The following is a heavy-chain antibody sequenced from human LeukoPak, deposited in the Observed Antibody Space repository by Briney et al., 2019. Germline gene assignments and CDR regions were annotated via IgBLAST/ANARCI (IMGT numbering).Heavy chain of an antibody. CDR2: IYYSGST. J-gene: IGHJ3*02. CDR1: GGSISSYY. D-gene: IGHD6-13*01. Sequence: PSETLSLTCTVSGGSISSYYWSWIRQPPGKGLEWIGCIYYSGSTNYNPSLKSRVTISVDTSKNQFSLKLSSVTAADTAVYYCARLKQAFDIWGQGTMVTVSS. V-gene: IGHV4-59*08. CDR3: ARLKQAFDI.